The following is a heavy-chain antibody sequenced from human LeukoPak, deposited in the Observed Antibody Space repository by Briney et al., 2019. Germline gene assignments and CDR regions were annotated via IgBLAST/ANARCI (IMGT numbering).Heavy chain of an antibody. CDR2: MNPNSGNT. J-gene: IGHJ6*03. CDR3: ARGTAVNQLYSSSWYSLLGDYYYYMDV. Sequence: ASVKVSCKASGYTFTGYYMHWVRQAPGQGLEWMGWMNPNSGNTGYAQKFQGRVTITRNTSISTAYMELSSLRSEDTAVYYCARGTAVNQLYSSSWYSLLGDYYYYMDVWGKGTTVTVSS. CDR1: GYTFTGYY. D-gene: IGHD6-13*01. V-gene: IGHV1-8*03.